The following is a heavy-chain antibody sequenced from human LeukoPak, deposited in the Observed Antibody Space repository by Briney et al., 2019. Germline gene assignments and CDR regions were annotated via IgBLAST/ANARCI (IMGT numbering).Heavy chain of an antibody. CDR1: GFTFSSYA. J-gene: IGHJ4*02. V-gene: IGHV3-23*01. CDR2: MSGSGGST. D-gene: IGHD4-17*01. CDR3: AKGRVDGDYYFDY. Sequence: AGGSLRLSCAASGFTFSSYAMSWVRQAPGKGLEWVSAMSGSGGSTYYADSVKGRFTISRDNSKNTLYLQMNSLRAEDTAVYYCAKGRVDGDYYFDYWGQGTLVTVSS.